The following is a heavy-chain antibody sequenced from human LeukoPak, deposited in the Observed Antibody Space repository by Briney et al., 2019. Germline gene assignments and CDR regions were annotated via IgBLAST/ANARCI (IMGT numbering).Heavy chain of an antibody. D-gene: IGHD6-13*01. Sequence: SETLSLTCTVSGGSISSSSYYWGWIRQPPGKGLEWIGSIYYSGSTYYNPSLKSRVTISVDTSKNQFSLKLSSVTAADTAVYYCARDRFIAAAGKIWGQGTMVTVSS. CDR2: IYYSGST. CDR3: ARDRFIAAAGKI. V-gene: IGHV4-39*07. J-gene: IGHJ3*02. CDR1: GGSISSSSYY.